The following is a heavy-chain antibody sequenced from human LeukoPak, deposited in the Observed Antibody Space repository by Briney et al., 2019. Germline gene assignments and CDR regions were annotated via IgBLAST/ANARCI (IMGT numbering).Heavy chain of an antibody. CDR3: VTSILAAGLFDY. J-gene: IGHJ4*02. CDR1: GFTFSSYW. D-gene: IGHD6-13*01. V-gene: IGHV3-74*01. CDR2: INNDGSGT. Sequence: GGSLRLSCAASGFTFSSYWMHWVRQAPGKGPVWVSRINNDGSGTTYADSVKGRFTISRDNSKNTVYLQMNSLRPEDTAVYYCVTSILAAGLFDYWGQGTQVTVSS.